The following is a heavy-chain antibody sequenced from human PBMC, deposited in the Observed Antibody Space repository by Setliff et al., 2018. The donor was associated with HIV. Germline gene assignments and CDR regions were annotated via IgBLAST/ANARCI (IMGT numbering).Heavy chain of an antibody. D-gene: IGHD6-19*01. Sequence: GASVKVSCKASGGTFSSYAISWVRQAPGQGLEWMGGIIPIFGTANYAQKFQGRVTITADESTSTAYMELSSLRSEDTAVYYCAKDSYSSGWNPFDYWGQGTLVTVSS. CDR2: IIPIFGTA. J-gene: IGHJ4*02. CDR3: AKDSYSSGWNPFDY. V-gene: IGHV1-69*13. CDR1: GGTFSSYA.